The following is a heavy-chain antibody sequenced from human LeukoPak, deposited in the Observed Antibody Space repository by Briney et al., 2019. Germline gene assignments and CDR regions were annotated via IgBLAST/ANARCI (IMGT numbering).Heavy chain of an antibody. CDR3: ARASCSSTSCPYGY. V-gene: IGHV1-69*04. D-gene: IGHD2-2*01. CDR1: GGTFSSYA. Sequence: ASVKVSFKASGGTFSSYAISWVRRAPGQGLEWMGRIIPILGIANYAQKFQGRVTITADKSTSTAYMELSSLRSEDTAVYYCARASCSSTSCPYGYWGQGTLVTVSS. CDR2: IIPILGIA. J-gene: IGHJ4*02.